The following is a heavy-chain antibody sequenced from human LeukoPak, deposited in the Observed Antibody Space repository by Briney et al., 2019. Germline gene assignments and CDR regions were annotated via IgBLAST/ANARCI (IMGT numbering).Heavy chain of an antibody. CDR1: GYSISSGYY. CDR3: ARQGAILSN. V-gene: IGHV4-38-2*01. CDR2: IYHSEST. J-gene: IGHJ4*02. D-gene: IGHD3-16*01. Sequence: SETLSLTCAVSGYSISSGYYWGWIRQPPGKGLEWIGSIYHSESTYYNPSLKSRVTISVDTSKNQFSLKLSSVTAADTAVYYCARQGAILSNWGQGTLVTVSS.